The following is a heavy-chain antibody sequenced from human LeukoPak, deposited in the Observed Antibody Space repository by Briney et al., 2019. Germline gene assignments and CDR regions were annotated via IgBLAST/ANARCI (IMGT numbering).Heavy chain of an antibody. CDR1: GGSISSYY. V-gene: IGHV4-59*01. Sequence: PSGTLSLTCTVSGGSISSYYWSWIRQPPGKGLEWIGYIYYSGSTNYNPSLKSRVTISVDTSKNQFSLKLSSVTAADTAVYYCARDGRDGYNRFDYWGQGTLVTVSS. J-gene: IGHJ4*02. D-gene: IGHD5-24*01. CDR2: IYYSGST. CDR3: ARDGRDGYNRFDY.